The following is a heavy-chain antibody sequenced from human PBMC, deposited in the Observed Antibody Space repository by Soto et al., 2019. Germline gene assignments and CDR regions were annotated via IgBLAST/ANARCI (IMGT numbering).Heavy chain of an antibody. CDR2: VSYDGDDQ. CDR1: GFTFRGSE. CDR3: AKGGWFGELLPFDY. J-gene: IGHJ4*02. D-gene: IGHD3-10*01. Sequence: GGSLRLSCAASGFTFRGSEMHWVRQAPGKGLEWVAFVSYDGDDQYYADSVKGRFTVSRDNSGNTLHLQMNSLRAEDTAVYYCAKGGWFGELLPFDYWGQGTLVTVSS. V-gene: IGHV3-30-3*01.